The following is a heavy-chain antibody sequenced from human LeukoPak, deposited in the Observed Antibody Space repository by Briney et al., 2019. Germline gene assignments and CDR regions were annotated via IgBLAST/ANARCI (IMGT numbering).Heavy chain of an antibody. CDR1: GFTFSSYW. J-gene: IGHJ4*02. CDR3: AKGLWDILVVPDAPFDY. Sequence: GGSLRLSCAASGFTFSSYWMHWVRQAPGKGLVWVSRINIDGSSTSYADSVKGRFPILRDNAKNTVYLQMNSLRAEDTAVYYCAKGLWDILVVPDAPFDYWGQGTLVTVSS. CDR2: INIDGSST. D-gene: IGHD2-2*01. V-gene: IGHV3-74*01.